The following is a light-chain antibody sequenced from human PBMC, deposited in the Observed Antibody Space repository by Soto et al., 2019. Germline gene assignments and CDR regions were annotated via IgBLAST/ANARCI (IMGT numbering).Light chain of an antibody. J-gene: IGKJ4*01. CDR1: QGISSY. V-gene: IGKV1-8*01. CDR3: QHLHSYPLT. CDR2: AAS. Sequence: AIRMTQAPSSLSAYTGDRVTITCRASQGISSYLAWYQQKPGAAPKLLIYAASTLQSGVPSRFIGSGSGTDFTLTISSLQSEDFATYYCQHLHSYPLTFGGGTKVEI.